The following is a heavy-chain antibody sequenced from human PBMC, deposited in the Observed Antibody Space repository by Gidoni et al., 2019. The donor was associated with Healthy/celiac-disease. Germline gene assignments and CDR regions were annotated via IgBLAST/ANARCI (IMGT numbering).Heavy chain of an antibody. V-gene: IGHV1-18*01. Sequence: VQLVQAGAEVKKPGASVKGSCKAYGYTFTSYGTSWVRQAPGQGLEWMGWISAYNGNTNHEQKLQGSVTMTTDTSTSTADMELRSLRSDDTAVYFCARAETPAADIINYWGQGTLVTVSS. CDR3: ARAETPAADIINY. D-gene: IGHD6-13*01. CDR2: ISAYNGNT. CDR1: GYTFTSYG. J-gene: IGHJ4*02.